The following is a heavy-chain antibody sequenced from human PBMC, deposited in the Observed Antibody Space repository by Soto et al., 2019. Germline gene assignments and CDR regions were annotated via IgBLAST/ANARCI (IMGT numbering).Heavy chain of an antibody. CDR1: GFTFSDYW. D-gene: IGHD6-19*01. CDR3: GRDAKHPIAVAAPGDY. Sequence: EVQLVESGGGLVQPGGSLRLSCAASGFTFSDYWMSWVRQAPGKGLEWVANIKEDGSEKYYVDSVKGRFTISRENAKNSLYLQMNGLTAEDTAVYYWGRDAKHPIAVAAPGDYWGQGTLVTVSS. CDR2: IKEDGSEK. J-gene: IGHJ4*02. V-gene: IGHV3-7*04.